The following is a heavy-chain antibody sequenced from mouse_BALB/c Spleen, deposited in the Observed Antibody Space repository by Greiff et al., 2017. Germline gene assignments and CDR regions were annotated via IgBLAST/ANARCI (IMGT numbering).Heavy chain of an antibody. CDR3: ARNFPAYYGNYGWFAY. Sequence: QVQLKQSGPGLVQPSQSLSITCTVSGFSLTSYGVHWVRQSPGKGLEWLGVIWSGGSTDYNAAFISRLSISKDNSKSQVFFKMNSLQANDTAIYYCARNFPAYYGNYGWFAYWGQGTLVTVSA. CDR1: GFSLTSYG. V-gene: IGHV2-2*02. D-gene: IGHD2-10*01. J-gene: IGHJ3*01. CDR2: IWSGGST.